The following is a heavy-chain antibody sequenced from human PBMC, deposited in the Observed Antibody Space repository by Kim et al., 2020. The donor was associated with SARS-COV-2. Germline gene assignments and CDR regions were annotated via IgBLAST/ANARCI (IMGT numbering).Heavy chain of an antibody. CDR3: ARHKGHGGYYDSSGYYYDY. J-gene: IGHJ4*02. V-gene: IGHV4-39*01. CDR1: GGSISSSSYY. CDR2: IYYSGST. Sequence: SETLSLTCTVSGGSISSSSYYWGWIRQPPGKGLEWIGSIYYSGSTYYNPSLKSRVTISVDTSKNQFSLKLSSVTAADTAVYYCARHKGHGGYYDSSGYYYDYWGQGTLVTVSS. D-gene: IGHD3-22*01.